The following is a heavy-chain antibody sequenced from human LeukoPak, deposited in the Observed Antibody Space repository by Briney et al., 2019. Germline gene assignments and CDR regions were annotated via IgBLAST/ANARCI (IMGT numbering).Heavy chain of an antibody. V-gene: IGHV3-30*02. CDR2: IRYDGNSN. CDR3: AKEEVISGNHGVYFDY. CDR1: GYTFSNYG. J-gene: IGHJ4*02. D-gene: IGHD3-22*01. Sequence: PGRSLRLSCAASGYTFSNYGMHWVRQAPGKGLEWVAFIRYDGNSNYYADSVKGRFTISRDNSRSTLYLQMNSLRAEDTAVYYCAKEEVISGNHGVYFDYWGQGTLVTVSS.